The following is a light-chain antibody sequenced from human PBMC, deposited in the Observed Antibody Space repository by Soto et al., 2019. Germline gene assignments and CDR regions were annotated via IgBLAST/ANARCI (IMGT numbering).Light chain of an antibody. CDR2: DAS. CDR1: QSISSW. J-gene: IGKJ1*01. V-gene: IGKV1-5*01. CDR3: QQSYSTPRT. Sequence: DIQMTQSPSTLSASVGDRVTITCRASQSISSWLAWYQQKPGQAPKLLIYDASSLESGVPSRFSGSGSGTEFTLTISSLQPEDFATYYCQQSYSTPRTFGQGTKVNIK.